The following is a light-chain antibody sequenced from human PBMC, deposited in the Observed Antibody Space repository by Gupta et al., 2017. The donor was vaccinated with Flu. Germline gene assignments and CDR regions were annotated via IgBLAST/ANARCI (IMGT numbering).Light chain of an antibody. J-gene: IGLJ2*01. Sequence: QSVLTQPPSASGTPGPRVTISCSGSSSNIGSNYVYWYQQRPGTAHKLIMYRNNQRSAGVSDRFSGSKSGTSASLAISVRRYEDEADYYCASGDDSLGVFGGGTKLTVL. CDR1: SSNIGSNY. CDR2: RNN. CDR3: ASGDDSLGV. V-gene: IGLV1-47*01.